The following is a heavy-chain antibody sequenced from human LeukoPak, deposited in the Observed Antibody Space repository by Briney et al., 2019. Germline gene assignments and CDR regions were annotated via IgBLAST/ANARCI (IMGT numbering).Heavy chain of an antibody. Sequence: GASVKVSCKASGYTFTSYAMHWVRQAPGQRLEWMGWINAGNGNTEYSQKFQGRVTITRDTSASTAYMELSSLRSEDTAVYYCARVVNYYGSGSYGDAFDIWGQGTMVTVSS. J-gene: IGHJ3*02. CDR2: INAGNGNT. V-gene: IGHV1-3*01. D-gene: IGHD3-10*01. CDR1: GYTFTSYA. CDR3: ARVVNYYGSGSYGDAFDI.